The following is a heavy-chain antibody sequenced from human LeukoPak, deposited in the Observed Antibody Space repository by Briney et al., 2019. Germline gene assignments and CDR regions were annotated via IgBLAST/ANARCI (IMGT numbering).Heavy chain of an antibody. V-gene: IGHV3-48*01. Sequence: PGGSLRLSCAASGFTFNTYTMNWVRQAPGKGLEWVSYISGSSGIIDYADSVRGRFTISRDNAKNSLYLQMNSLRAEDTAVYYCASPASYDAFDIWGQGTMVTVSS. CDR2: ISGSSGII. CDR3: ASPASYDAFDI. D-gene: IGHD1-26*01. CDR1: GFTFNTYT. J-gene: IGHJ3*02.